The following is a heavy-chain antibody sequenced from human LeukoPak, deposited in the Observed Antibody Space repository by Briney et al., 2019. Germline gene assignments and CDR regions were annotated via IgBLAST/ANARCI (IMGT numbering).Heavy chain of an antibody. Sequence: GGSLRLSCAASGFTFSSYWMSWVRQAPGKGLEWVGQIDKKDKGYATATAYAASVKGRFTISRDDSINTAYLQMKSLKTEDTALYCTRDSGTYNWFDPWGQGTLVTVSS. CDR2: IDKKDKGYATAT. CDR3: RDSGTYNWFDP. D-gene: IGHD1-26*01. V-gene: IGHV3-73*01. J-gene: IGHJ5*02. CDR1: GFTFSSYW.